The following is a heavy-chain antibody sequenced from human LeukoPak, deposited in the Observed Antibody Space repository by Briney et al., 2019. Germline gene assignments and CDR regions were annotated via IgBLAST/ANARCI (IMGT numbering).Heavy chain of an antibody. CDR3: ARGPGTRDDY. CDR2: IYYSGST. Sequence: SETLSLTCTVSGGSISSYYWSWIRQPPGKGLEWIGYIYYSGSTNYNPSLKSRVTISVDTSKNQFSLKLSSVTAADTAVYYCARGPGTRDDYWGQGTLVTVSS. CDR1: GGSISSYY. J-gene: IGHJ4*02. D-gene: IGHD1-1*01. V-gene: IGHV4-59*01.